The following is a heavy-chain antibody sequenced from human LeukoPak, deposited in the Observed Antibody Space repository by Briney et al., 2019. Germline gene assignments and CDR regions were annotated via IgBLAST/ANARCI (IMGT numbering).Heavy chain of an antibody. CDR3: ARDLSAAAGYNWFDP. J-gene: IGHJ5*02. CDR2: IYTSGST. V-gene: IGHV4-4*07. CDR1: GGSISSYY. D-gene: IGHD6-13*01. Sequence: PSETLSLTCTVSGGSISSYYWSWIRQPAGQGLGWIGRIYTSGSTNYNPSLKSRVTMSVDTSKNQFSLKLSSVTAADTAVYYCARDLSAAAGYNWFDPWGQGTLVTVSS.